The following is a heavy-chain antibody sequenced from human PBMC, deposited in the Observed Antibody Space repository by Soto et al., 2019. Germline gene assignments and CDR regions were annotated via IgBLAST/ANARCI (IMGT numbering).Heavy chain of an antibody. D-gene: IGHD6-13*01. J-gene: IGHJ4*02. CDR2: INSDGSST. CDR1: GFTFSSYW. Sequence: EVQLVESGGGLVQPGGSLRLSCAASGFTFSSYWMQWVRKAPGKGLGWVSRINSDGSSTTYADSVKGRFTISRDNAKKTLYLQMNSLRAEDTAVYYCARTISAAGECYWGQGTLVTVSS. V-gene: IGHV3-74*01. CDR3: ARTISAAGECY.